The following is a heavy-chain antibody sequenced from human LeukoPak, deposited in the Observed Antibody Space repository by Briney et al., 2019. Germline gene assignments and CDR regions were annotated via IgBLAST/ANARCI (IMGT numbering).Heavy chain of an antibody. CDR1: GFTFSGPD. J-gene: IGHJ4*02. Sequence: GGSLRLSCAASGFTFSGPDMHWVRQASGKGLEWVGLIRSKPHSYTTVYAASVQGRFTISRDDSKNTAYLQMNSLKAEDTAVYYCTRQDCSGGSCSYVDYWGQGTLVTVSS. V-gene: IGHV3-73*01. CDR3: TRQDCSGGSCSYVDY. D-gene: IGHD2-15*01. CDR2: IRSKPHSYTT.